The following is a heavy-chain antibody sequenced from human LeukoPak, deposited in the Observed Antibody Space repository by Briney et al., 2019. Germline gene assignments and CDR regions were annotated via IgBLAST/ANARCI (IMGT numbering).Heavy chain of an antibody. CDR1: GGSIGSTTYY. J-gene: IGHJ4*02. V-gene: IGHV4-39*01. D-gene: IGHD1-20*01. CDR2: ISYSGST. Sequence: SETLSLTCTVSGGSIGSTTYYWGWIRQSPGKGLMWVGSISYSGSTYYNPSLKSRVSVSVDTSKNQFYLKVIAVTAADTAVYYCARRITGTTSDSYDYWGQGTLVTVSS. CDR3: ARRITGTTSDSYDY.